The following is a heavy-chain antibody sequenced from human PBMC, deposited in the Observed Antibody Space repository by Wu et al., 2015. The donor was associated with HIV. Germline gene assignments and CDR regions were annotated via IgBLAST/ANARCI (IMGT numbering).Heavy chain of an antibody. CDR2: INPNSGGT. Sequence: QVHLVQSGAEVKKPGSSVKVSCKASGGTFNNYAINWVRQAPGEGLEWMGWINPNSGGTNYAQKFQGRVTMTRDTSISTAYMELSRLRSDDTAVYYCARDRGYSYGPLWYFDLWGRGTLVTVSS. D-gene: IGHD5-18*01. CDR1: GGTFNNYA. CDR3: ARDRGYSYGPLWYFDL. V-gene: IGHV1-2*02. J-gene: IGHJ2*01.